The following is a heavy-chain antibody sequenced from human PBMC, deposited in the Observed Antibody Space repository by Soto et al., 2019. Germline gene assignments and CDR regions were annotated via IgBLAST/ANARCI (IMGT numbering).Heavy chain of an antibody. V-gene: IGHV4-30-4*01. J-gene: IGHJ4*02. CDR3: ARDPSSGSYCPGPCFDH. CDR2: ISYSGST. CDR1: GGSISSTDYY. D-gene: IGHD3-22*01. Sequence: PSETLSLTCSVTGGSISSTDYYWSWIRQPPGKGLECIGYISYSGSTYYNPSLKSRVTMSVDTSKNQFSLKLSSVTAADTAVYYCARDPSSGSYCPGPCFDHWGQGTLVTVSS.